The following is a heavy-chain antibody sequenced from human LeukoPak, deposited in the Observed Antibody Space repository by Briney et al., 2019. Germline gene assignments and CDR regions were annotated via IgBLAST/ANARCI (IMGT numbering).Heavy chain of an antibody. V-gene: IGHV3-7*03. CDR2: IKQDGSEK. CDR1: GFTFSSYW. Sequence: GGSLRLSCAASGFTFSSYWMSWVRQAPGKGLEWVANIKQDGSEKYYVDSVKGRFTISRDNAKNSLYLQMNSLRAEDTAVYYGARKRGDPLPDYFDYGAREPLATVS. J-gene: IGHJ4*02. CDR3: ARKRGDPLPDYFDY. D-gene: IGHD3-16*01.